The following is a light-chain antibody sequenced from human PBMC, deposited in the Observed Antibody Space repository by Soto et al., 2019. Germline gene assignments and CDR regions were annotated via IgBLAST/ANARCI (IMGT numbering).Light chain of an antibody. V-gene: IGKV1-5*01. CDR2: DAS. Sequence: DIQMTQSPSTLSASVRDRVTIPFRASQSISSWLAWYQQKPGKAPKLLIYDASSLESGVPSRFSGSGSGTEFTLTISSLQPDDFATYYCQQYNSYWTFGQGTKVDIK. CDR1: QSISSW. J-gene: IGKJ1*01. CDR3: QQYNSYWT.